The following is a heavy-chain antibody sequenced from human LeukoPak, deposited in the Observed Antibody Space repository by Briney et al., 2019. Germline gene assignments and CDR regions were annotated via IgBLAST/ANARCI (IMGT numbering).Heavy chain of an antibody. Sequence: SQTLSLTCAISGDSVPRNNIAWNWIRQSPSRGLEWLGRTYYKSQWYYDYAPSMRSRITINPDTYKNQFSLQLNSVSPEDTAVYYCARGRDVVVVPAADFDYWGQGILVTVSS. D-gene: IGHD2-2*01. CDR2: TYYKSQWYY. CDR3: ARGRDVVVVPAADFDY. CDR1: GDSVPRNNIA. J-gene: IGHJ4*02. V-gene: IGHV6-1*01.